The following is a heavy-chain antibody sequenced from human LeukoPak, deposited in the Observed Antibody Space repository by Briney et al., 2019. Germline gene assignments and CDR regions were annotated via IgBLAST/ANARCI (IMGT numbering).Heavy chain of an antibody. Sequence: GGSLRLSCSASGFTFRYFGIHWVRQAPGKGLEFVSGVSADGQTAHYIESVKGRLTISRDNSKSTHFLQMSSLKTEDTAVYYCVRRSGDWYDYWGQGTVVTVSS. J-gene: IGHJ4*02. CDR2: VSADGQTA. V-gene: IGHV3-64D*06. CDR3: VRRSGDWYDY. CDR1: GFTFRYFG. D-gene: IGHD2-21*02.